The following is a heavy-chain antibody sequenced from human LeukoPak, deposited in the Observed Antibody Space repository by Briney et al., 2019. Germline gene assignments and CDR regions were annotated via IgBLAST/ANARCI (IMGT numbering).Heavy chain of an antibody. CDR2: ISAYNGNT. CDR3: ARDRLTLDYYYYGMDV. Sequence: ASVKVSCKASGYTFTSYGISWVRQAPGQGLEWMGWISAYNGNTNYAQKLQGRVTMTTDTSTSTAYMELRSLRSDDTAVYYCARDRLTLDYYYYGMDVWGQGTTATVSS. J-gene: IGHJ6*02. CDR1: GYTFTSYG. V-gene: IGHV1-18*01. D-gene: IGHD1-14*01.